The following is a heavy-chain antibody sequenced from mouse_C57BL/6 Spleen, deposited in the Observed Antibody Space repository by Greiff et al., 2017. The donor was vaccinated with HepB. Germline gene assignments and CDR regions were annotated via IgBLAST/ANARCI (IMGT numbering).Heavy chain of an antibody. D-gene: IGHD1-1*01. CDR3: GIDYGSGYWFAY. V-gene: IGHV1-74*01. J-gene: IGHJ3*01. CDR1: GYTFTSYW. CDR2: IHPSDSDT. Sequence: QVQLQQPGAELVKPGASVKVSCKASGYTFTSYWMHWVKQRPGQGLEWIGRIHPSDSDTNYNQKFKGKATLTVDKSSSTAYMQLSSLTSADSAVYYCGIDYGSGYWFAYWGQGTLVTVSA.